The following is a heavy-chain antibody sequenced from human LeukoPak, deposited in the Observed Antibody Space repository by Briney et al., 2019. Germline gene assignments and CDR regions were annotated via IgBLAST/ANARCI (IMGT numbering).Heavy chain of an antibody. V-gene: IGHV3-9*01. CDR3: AKDGSSSSGDFDY. J-gene: IGHJ4*02. D-gene: IGHD6-6*01. CDR2: ISWDSGSI. Sequence: PGGSLRLSCAASGFTFDDYAMHWVRQAPGKGLEWVSGISWDSGSIGYADPVKGRFTISRDNAKNSLYLQMNSLRAEDTALYYCAKDGSSSSGDFDYWGQGTLVTVSS. CDR1: GFTFDDYA.